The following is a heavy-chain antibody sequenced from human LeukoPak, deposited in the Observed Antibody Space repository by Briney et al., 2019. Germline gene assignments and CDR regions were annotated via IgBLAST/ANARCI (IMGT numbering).Heavy chain of an antibody. V-gene: IGHV4-61*02. Sequence: SQTLSLTCTVSGGSISSGTYYWSWIRQPAGKGLEWIGRMYTSGSTNYNPSLKSRVTISVDTSKNQFSLKLGSVTAADTAVYYCARANYIAVAGYFDYWGQGTLVTVSS. CDR2: MYTSGST. CDR1: GGSISSGTYY. CDR3: ARANYIAVAGYFDY. J-gene: IGHJ4*02. D-gene: IGHD6-19*01.